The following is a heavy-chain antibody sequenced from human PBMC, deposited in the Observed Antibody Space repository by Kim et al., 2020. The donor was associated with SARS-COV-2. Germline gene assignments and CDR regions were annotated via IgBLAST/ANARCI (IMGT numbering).Heavy chain of an antibody. V-gene: IGHV3-30*18. J-gene: IGHJ6*02. Sequence: GGSLRLSCAASGFSFNNYGMHWVRQAPGKGLEWVAFISDEGSKKQYVDSLKGRFTISRDYSKNTLYLQMNSLTAEDTAVYYCAKQGYIWELNTYYGMDLWGQGTTVTVSS. CDR2: ISDEGSKK. CDR1: GFSFNNYG. D-gene: IGHD1-26*01. CDR3: AKQGYIWELNTYYGMDL.